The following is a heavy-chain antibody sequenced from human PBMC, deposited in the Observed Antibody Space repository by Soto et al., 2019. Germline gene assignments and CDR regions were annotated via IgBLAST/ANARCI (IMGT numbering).Heavy chain of an antibody. Sequence: EVQLVESGGGMVQPGRSLRLSCAASGFIFDDYAMHWVRQAPGKGLEWVSGISWNSGSIGYADSVKGRFIISRDNAKNSLDLQMNSLRAEDTALYHCAKGRNYYYYYGMDVWGQGATVTVSS. CDR2: ISWNSGSI. J-gene: IGHJ6*02. CDR3: AKGRNYYYYYGMDV. V-gene: IGHV3-9*01. CDR1: GFIFDDYA.